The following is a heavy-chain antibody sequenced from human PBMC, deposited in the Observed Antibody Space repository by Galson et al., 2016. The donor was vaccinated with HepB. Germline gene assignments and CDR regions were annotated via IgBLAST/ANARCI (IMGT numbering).Heavy chain of an antibody. D-gene: IGHD5-18*01. V-gene: IGHV4-34*01. CDR3: ARFCLRPRGYNYDRGALSGMDV. CDR1: GGSFSGFY. CDR2: INHGGRI. Sequence: ETLSLTCAVHGGSFSGFYWNWIRQAPGKGLEWIGEINHGGRINYNPSLKSRVTISGDTSKSQFSLKLSSVTVADTAVYCCARFCLRPRGYNYDRGALSGMDVWGQGTTVTVSS. J-gene: IGHJ6*02.